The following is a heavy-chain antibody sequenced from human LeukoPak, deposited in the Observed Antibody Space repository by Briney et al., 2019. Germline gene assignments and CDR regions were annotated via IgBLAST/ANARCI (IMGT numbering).Heavy chain of an antibody. CDR3: ARGGLWPQKFDP. V-gene: IGHV4-61*01. CDR2: IYYSGST. J-gene: IGHJ5*02. D-gene: IGHD5-18*01. Sequence: SETLSLTCTVSGGSVSSGTYYWSWIRQPPGKGLEWIGYIYYSGSTNYNPSLKSRVTISVDTSKNQFSLKLSSVTAADTAVYYCARGGLWPQKFDPWGQGTLVTVSS. CDR1: GGSVSSGTYY.